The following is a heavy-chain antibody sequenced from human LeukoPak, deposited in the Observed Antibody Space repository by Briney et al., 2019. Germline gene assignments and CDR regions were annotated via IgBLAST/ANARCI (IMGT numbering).Heavy chain of an antibody. Sequence: SETLSLTCTVSGGSISSYYWSWIRQPAGKGLEWIGHIFTSGSTNYNDYHPALNSPRAMSVDTSKHHFSLRLTAVTVADTGVYDCARRRCSWGNCLDIFDIWGQGTMVTVSS. J-gene: IGHJ3*02. CDR1: GGSISSYY. V-gene: IGHV4-4*07. CDR3: ARRRCSWGNCLDIFDI. D-gene: IGHD2-15*01. CDR2: IFTSGST.